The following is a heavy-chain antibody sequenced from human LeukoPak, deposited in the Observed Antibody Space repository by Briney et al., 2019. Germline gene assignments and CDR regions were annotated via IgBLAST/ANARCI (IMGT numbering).Heavy chain of an antibody. CDR2: IYPGDSDI. Sequence: GESLRISCKGSGYSFTNYWIGWVRQMPGKGLEWMGIIYPGDSDIRNSPSFQGRVTISVDKSISTVYLQWSSLKASDTAMYYCARDGPVPATADAFDFWGQGPMVSVSS. D-gene: IGHD2-2*01. J-gene: IGHJ3*01. V-gene: IGHV5-51*01. CDR1: GYSFTNYW. CDR3: ARDGPVPATADAFDF.